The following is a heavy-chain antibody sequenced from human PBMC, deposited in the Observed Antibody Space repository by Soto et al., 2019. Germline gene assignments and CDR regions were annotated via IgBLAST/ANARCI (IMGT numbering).Heavy chain of an antibody. V-gene: IGHV1-69*12. J-gene: IGHJ4*02. Sequence: QVQLVQSGAEVKKPGSSVKVSCKASGGTFSSYAISWVRQAPGQGLEWVGGIIPIFGTANYAQKFQGRVTITADESTSTAYMELSSLRSEDTAVYYCARINGYSSSWRSYYFDYWGQGTLVTVSS. CDR3: ARINGYSSSWRSYYFDY. CDR2: IIPIFGTA. D-gene: IGHD6-13*01. CDR1: GGTFSSYA.